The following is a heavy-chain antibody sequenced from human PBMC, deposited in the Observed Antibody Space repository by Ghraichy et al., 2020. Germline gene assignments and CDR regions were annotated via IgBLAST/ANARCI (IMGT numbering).Heavy chain of an antibody. CDR3: AKDLMGVAGISGYYYYGMDV. J-gene: IGHJ6*02. CDR1: GFTFSSYA. D-gene: IGHD6-19*01. V-gene: IGHV3-23*01. Sequence: GESPNISCAASGFTFSSYAMTWVRQAPGKGLEWVSGLSGSGGRANYADSVKGRFTISRDNSKNTLYLQMNSLRAEDTAVYYCAKDLMGVAGISGYYYYGMDVWGQGTTVTVSS. CDR2: LSGSGGRA.